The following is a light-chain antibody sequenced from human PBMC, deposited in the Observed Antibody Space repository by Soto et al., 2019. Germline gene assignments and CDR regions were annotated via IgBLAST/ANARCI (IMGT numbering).Light chain of an antibody. J-gene: IGKJ1*01. Sequence: DFQMTQSPSSLSASVGDRVTITCRANQGISNYLAWYQQKPGKAPKLLIYAASTLQSGVPSRFSGSGFGTDFTLTISSLQPEDVATYYCQKYNGAPRTFGQGTKVEIK. CDR1: QGISNY. CDR2: AAS. V-gene: IGKV1-27*01. CDR3: QKYNGAPRT.